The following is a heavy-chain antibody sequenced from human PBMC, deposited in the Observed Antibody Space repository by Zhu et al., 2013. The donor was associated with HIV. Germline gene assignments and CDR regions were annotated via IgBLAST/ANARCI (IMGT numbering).Heavy chain of an antibody. CDR3: ARDPALTTARPNYYYYMDV. D-gene: IGHD6-6*01. V-gene: IGHV1-18*01. J-gene: IGHJ6*03. CDR1: GYTFTSYG. Sequence: QVQLVQSGAEVKKPGASVKVSCKASGYTFTSYGISWVRQAPGQGLEWMGWISGYNGNTNYAQKLQGRVTMTTDTSTSTAYMELRSLRSDDTAVYYCARDPALTTARPNYYYYMDVWGKGTTVTVSS. CDR2: ISGYNGNT.